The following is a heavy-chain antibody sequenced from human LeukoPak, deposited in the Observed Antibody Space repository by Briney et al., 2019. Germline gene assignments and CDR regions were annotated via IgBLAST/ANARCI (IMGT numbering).Heavy chain of an antibody. CDR1: GGSFSSYY. CDR3: ARHRSGSSWFAP. Sequence: KPSETLSLTCAVYGGSFSSYYWSWIRQPPGKGLEWIGYIFDSGSTNYNPSLKSRVTISVDTSKSQFSLRLSSVTAADTAVYYCARHRSGSSWFAPWGQGTLVTVSS. CDR2: IFDSGST. J-gene: IGHJ5*02. D-gene: IGHD6-19*01. V-gene: IGHV4-59*08.